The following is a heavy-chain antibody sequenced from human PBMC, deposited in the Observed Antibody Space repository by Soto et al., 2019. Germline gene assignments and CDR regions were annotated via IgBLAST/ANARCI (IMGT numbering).Heavy chain of an antibody. CDR3: AKGSYSSSSYYYGMDV. J-gene: IGHJ6*02. CDR2: ISYDGSNK. Sequence: PGGSLRLSCAASGFTFSSYGMHWVRQAPGEGLEWVAVISYDGSNKYYADSVKGRFTISRDNSKNTLFLQMNSLRGEDTAVYYCAKGSYSSSSYYYGMDVWGQGTTVTAP. CDR1: GFTFSSYG. V-gene: IGHV3-30*18. D-gene: IGHD6-6*01.